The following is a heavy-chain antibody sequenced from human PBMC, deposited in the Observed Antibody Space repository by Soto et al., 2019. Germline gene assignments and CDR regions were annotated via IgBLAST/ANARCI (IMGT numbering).Heavy chain of an antibody. Sequence: EVQLLESGGGFVQPGGSLRLSCAASGFRFSDFAMTWVRQAPGRGLEWVSAITGTASSTYYADSVKRRFTISRDNSTNTLYLQINSLRAEDTAIYYCAKGAKVYVVSSLDSWGQGTLVTVSS. CDR3: AKGAKVYVVSSLDS. J-gene: IGHJ4*02. V-gene: IGHV3-23*01. CDR2: ITGTASST. D-gene: IGHD6-6*01. CDR1: GFRFSDFA.